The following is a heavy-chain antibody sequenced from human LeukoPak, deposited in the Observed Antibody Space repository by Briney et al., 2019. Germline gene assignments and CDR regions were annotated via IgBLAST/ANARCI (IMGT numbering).Heavy chain of an antibody. CDR1: GFTFSNFW. Sequence: GGSLRLSCAASGFTFSNFWMSWVRQAPGRGLEWVANIHPEGNEKYHVESVKGRFTISGDNAKNSLFLKMNVRRVEDTAVYYCARGDDFSGDHWGQGTLVTVSS. V-gene: IGHV3-7*04. J-gene: IGHJ4*02. CDR3: ARGDDFSGDH. CDR2: IHPEGNEK. D-gene: IGHD1-1*01.